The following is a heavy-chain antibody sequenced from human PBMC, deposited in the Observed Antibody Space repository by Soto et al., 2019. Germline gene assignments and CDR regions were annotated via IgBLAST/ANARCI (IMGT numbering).Heavy chain of an antibody. CDR1: GYSCTTYG. Sequence: CEALQISWQASGYSCTTYGISWGRQMPGKGLECMGRSDPTDSYTDYGTSFEGHVTMSVDRSINTAYVEWSSLKASDSAMYYCARGVTKITMVRGVITWDYYYGMDVWGQGTTVTVSS. V-gene: IGHV5-10-1*01. CDR2: SDPTDSYT. J-gene: IGHJ6*02. CDR3: ARGVTKITMVRGVITWDYYYGMDV. D-gene: IGHD3-10*01.